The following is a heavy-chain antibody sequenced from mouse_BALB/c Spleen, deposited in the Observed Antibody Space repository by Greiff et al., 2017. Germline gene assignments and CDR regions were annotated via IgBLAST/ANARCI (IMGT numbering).Heavy chain of an antibody. CDR3: ATFTTVPSWFAY. J-gene: IGHJ3*01. D-gene: IGHD1-1*01. CDR1: GYSITSGYY. CDR2: ISYDGSN. Sequence: EVKLVESGPGLVKPSQSLSLTCSVTGYSITSGYYWNWIRQFPGNKLEWMGYISYDGSNNYNPSLKNRISITRDTSKNQFFLKLNSVTTEDTATYYCATFTTVPSWFAYWGQGTLVTVSA. V-gene: IGHV3-6*02.